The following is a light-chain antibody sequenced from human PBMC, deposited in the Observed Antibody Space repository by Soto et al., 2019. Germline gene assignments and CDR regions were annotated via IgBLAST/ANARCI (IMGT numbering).Light chain of an antibody. CDR1: QSVSRN. CDR2: GAS. V-gene: IGKV3-15*01. J-gene: IGKJ2*01. Sequence: EVVLTQSPATLSVSPGDRATLSCRASQSVSRNLAWYQQKPGQAPRLLIYGASTRATGVPARFSGSGSATEFTLSISRLEAEDFAVYYCQQYGNSPLYTFGQGTKLEIK. CDR3: QQYGNSPLYT.